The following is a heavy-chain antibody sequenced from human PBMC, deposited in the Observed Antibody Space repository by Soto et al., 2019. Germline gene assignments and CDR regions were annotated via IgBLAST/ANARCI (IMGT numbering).Heavy chain of an antibody. J-gene: IGHJ4*02. CDR1: GGSISSGGYY. V-gene: IGHV4-31*03. D-gene: IGHD3-10*01. CDR2: IYYSGST. Sequence: SSETLSLTCTVSGGSISSGGYYWSWIRQHPGKGLEWIGYIYYSGSTYYNPSLKSRVTISVDTSKNQFSLKLSSVTAADTAVYYCASSMVRGVIDDYWGQGTLVTVSS. CDR3: ASSMVRGVIDDY.